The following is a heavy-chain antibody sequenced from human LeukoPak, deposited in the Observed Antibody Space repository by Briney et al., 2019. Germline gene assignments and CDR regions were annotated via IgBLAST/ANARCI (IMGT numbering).Heavy chain of an antibody. J-gene: IGHJ4*02. V-gene: IGHV1-3*01. Sequence: ASVKVSCKASGYTFTSYAMHWVRQAPGQRLEWMGWINAGNGNTKYSQKFQGRVTITRDTSASTAYMELSSLRSEDTAVYYCARGFEQFHTLYYFDYWGQGTLVTVSS. D-gene: IGHD6-19*01. CDR3: ARGFEQFHTLYYFDY. CDR2: INAGNGNT. CDR1: GYTFTSYA.